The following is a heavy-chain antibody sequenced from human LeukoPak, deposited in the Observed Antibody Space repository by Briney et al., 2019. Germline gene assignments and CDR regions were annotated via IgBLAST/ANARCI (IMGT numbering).Heavy chain of an antibody. Sequence: GGSLRLSCTASGFTFSDYYMNWIRQAPGKGLEWVSYTSNSGSTKSYADSVEGRFTISRDNAKNSLYLQMNSLRAEDTAVYYCAKGQRFYGEYYFDYWGQGTLVTVSS. CDR3: AKGQRFYGEYYFDY. J-gene: IGHJ4*02. CDR2: TSNSGSTK. V-gene: IGHV3-11*01. D-gene: IGHD4-17*01. CDR1: GFTFSDYY.